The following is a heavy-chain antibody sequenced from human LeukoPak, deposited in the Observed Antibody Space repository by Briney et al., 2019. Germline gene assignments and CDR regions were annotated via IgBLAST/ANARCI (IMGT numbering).Heavy chain of an antibody. J-gene: IGHJ4*02. CDR1: GFTLSDYY. CDR2: ISSSGSTI. Sequence: PGGSLRLSCAASGFTLSDYYMSWIRQAPGKGLEWVSYISSSGSTIYYADSVKGRFTISRDNAKNSLYLQMNSLRAEDTAVYYCARDRLRIFGVVTYMFDYWGQGTLVTVSS. CDR3: ARDRLRIFGVVTYMFDY. V-gene: IGHV3-11*01. D-gene: IGHD3-3*01.